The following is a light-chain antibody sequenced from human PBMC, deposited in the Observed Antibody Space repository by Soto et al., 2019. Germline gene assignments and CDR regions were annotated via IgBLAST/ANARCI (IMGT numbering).Light chain of an antibody. CDR1: SSNIGNNY. Sequence: QSVLTQPPSLSAAPGQKVTISCSGSSSNIGNNYVSWYQHVPGTAPKLLIYDNNERPSGIPDRFSGSKSGTSATLGITGLQTGDEADYHCGTWDSSLSAVVFGGGTKLTVL. V-gene: IGLV1-51*01. J-gene: IGLJ3*02. CDR2: DNN. CDR3: GTWDSSLSAVV.